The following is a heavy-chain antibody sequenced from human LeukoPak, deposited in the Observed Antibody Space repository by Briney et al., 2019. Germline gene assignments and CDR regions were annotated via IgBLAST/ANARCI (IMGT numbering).Heavy chain of an antibody. V-gene: IGHV4-59*12. Sequence: SETLSLTCTVSGGSISSYYWSWIRQPPGKGLEWIGYIYYRGSTNYNPSLKSRVTISVDTSKNQFSLKLSSVTAADTAVYYCARRLRVPMIVYAFDIWGQGTMVTVSS. CDR1: GGSISSYY. J-gene: IGHJ3*02. CDR3: ARRLRVPMIVYAFDI. D-gene: IGHD3-22*01. CDR2: IYYRGST.